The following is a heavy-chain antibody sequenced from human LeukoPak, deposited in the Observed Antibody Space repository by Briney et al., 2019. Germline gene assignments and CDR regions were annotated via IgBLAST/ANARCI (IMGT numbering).Heavy chain of an antibody. D-gene: IGHD3-22*01. CDR3: ARGLRYNYDSRAYFLDY. J-gene: IGHJ4*02. CDR1: GFTFSSYA. V-gene: IGHV3-30*04. CDR2: IPYDGSNK. Sequence: GGSLRLSCAASGFTFSSYAMHWVRQAPGKGLEWVAVIPYDGSNKYYADSVKGRFTISRDNSKNTLYLQMNSLRAEGTAVYYYCARGLRYNYDSRAYFLDYWGQGTPVIVSS.